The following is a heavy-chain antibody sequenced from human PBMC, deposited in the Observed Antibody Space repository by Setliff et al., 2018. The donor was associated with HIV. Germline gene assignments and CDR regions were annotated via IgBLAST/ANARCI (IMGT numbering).Heavy chain of an antibody. CDR2: VYHTGST. J-gene: IGHJ4*02. CDR1: GYSMSSGYY. D-gene: IGHD2-2*01. Sequence: SETLSLTCGASGYSMSSGYYWGWIRQPPGKGPEWIGNVYHTGSTDYNPSLKSRVTISVDTSKNQFSLKLSSVIAADTAVYYCARHAAGPDGPFDYWGQGTLVTVSS. CDR3: ARHAAGPDGPFDY. V-gene: IGHV4-38-2*01.